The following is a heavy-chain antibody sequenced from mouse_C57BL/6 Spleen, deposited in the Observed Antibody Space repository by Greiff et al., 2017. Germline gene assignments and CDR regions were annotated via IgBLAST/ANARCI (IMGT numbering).Heavy chain of an antibody. D-gene: IGHD1-1*01. CDR1: GFTFSSYA. J-gene: IGHJ1*03. Sequence: EVKLVESGGGLVKPGGSLKLSCAASGFTFSSYAMSWVRQTPEKRLEWVATISDGGSYTYYPDNVKGRFTISRDNTKNNLYLQMSHLKSEDTAMYYCARGDYYGGSYGYFDVWGTGTTVTVSS. CDR3: ARGDYYGGSYGYFDV. CDR2: ISDGGSYT. V-gene: IGHV5-4*03.